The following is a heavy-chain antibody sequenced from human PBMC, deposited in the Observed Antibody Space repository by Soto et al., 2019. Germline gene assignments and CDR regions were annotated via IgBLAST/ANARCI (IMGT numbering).Heavy chain of an antibody. CDR2: IYYSGST. CDR1: GGSISSGGYY. D-gene: IGHD5-12*01. V-gene: IGHV4-31*03. Sequence: QVQLQESGPGLVKPSQTLSLTCTVSGGSISSGGYYWSWIRQHPGKGLEWIGYIYYSGSTYYNPSLESRVTISVDTSKNHFSLKLSSVTAADTAVYYCARGIFSRGYSGYGYYFDYWGQGTLVTVSS. CDR3: ARGIFSRGYSGYGYYFDY. J-gene: IGHJ4*02.